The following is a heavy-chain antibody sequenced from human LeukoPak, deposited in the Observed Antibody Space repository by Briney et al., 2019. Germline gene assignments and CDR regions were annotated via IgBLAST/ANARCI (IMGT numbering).Heavy chain of an antibody. CDR2: IRNGGSNK. J-gene: IGHJ4*02. CDR3: AKDWGGSTSCGDYFDY. D-gene: IGHD2-2*01. Sequence: GGSLRLSCVASGFTFSNYGTHWVRQAPGKGLEWVSSIRNGGSNKFYAESVKGRFTISRDNSKNTLYLQMNSLRSEDTAVYYCAKDWGGSTSCGDYFDYWGQRSLVTASS. CDR1: GFTFSNYG. V-gene: IGHV3-30*02.